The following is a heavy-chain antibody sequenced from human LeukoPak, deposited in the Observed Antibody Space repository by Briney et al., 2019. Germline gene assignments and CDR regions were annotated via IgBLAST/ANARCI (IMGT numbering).Heavy chain of an antibody. CDR3: ARVGVWGSYRAFDI. V-gene: IGHV4-4*02. CDR2: IYHSGST. CDR1: GGSISSSNW. D-gene: IGHD3-16*02. Sequence: PSETLSLTCAVSGGSISSSNWWSWVRQPPGKGLEWIGEIYHSGSTNYNPSLKSRVTISVDKSKNQFSLKLSSVTAADTAVYYCARVGVWGSYRAFDIWGQGTMVTVSS. J-gene: IGHJ3*02.